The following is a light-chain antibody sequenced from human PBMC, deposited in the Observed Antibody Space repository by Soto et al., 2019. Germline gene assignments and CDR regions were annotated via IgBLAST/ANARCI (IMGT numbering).Light chain of an antibody. CDR1: QTIDTW. V-gene: IGKV1-5*03. CDR3: QHYSFYSRT. J-gene: IGKJ1*01. CDR2: KAS. Sequence: DIQMTQSPSTLSASIEDGVTITCRASQTIDTWLAWYQQKPGKAPKLLIYKASSLQTGVPSRLSGSGSGTEFTLTISSLQPDDFATYYFQHYSFYSRTFGQETKVEVK.